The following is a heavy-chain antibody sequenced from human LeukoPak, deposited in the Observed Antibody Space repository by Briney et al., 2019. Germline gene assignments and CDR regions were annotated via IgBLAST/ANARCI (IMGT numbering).Heavy chain of an antibody. CDR2: MNSDGSNT. CDR1: GFPFSIYW. CDR3: ARGPPYGSRSDYFDY. V-gene: IGHV3-74*01. Sequence: QSGGSLRLSCAASGFPFSIYWIHWVRQGPGKGLVWILAMNSDGSNTRYADSVKGRFTISRDNAKNSLYLQMNSLRAEDTAVYYCARGPPYGSRSDYFDYWGQGTLVTVSS. J-gene: IGHJ4*02. D-gene: IGHD3-10*01.